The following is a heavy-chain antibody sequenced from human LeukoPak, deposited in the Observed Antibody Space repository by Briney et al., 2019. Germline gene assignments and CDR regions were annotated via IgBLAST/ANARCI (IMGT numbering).Heavy chain of an antibody. CDR2: IYYSGST. D-gene: IGHD2-15*01. CDR1: GGSISSYY. J-gene: IGHJ2*01. V-gene: IGHV4-59*01. Sequence: SETLSLTCTVSGGSISSYYWSWIRQPPGKGLEWIGYIYYSGSTNYNPSLKSRVTISVDTSKNQFSLKLSSVTAVDTAVYYCARSRPPIYCSGGSCYPDSGKRTLWYFDLWGRGTLVTVSS. CDR3: ARSRPPIYCSGGSCYPDSGKRTLWYFDL.